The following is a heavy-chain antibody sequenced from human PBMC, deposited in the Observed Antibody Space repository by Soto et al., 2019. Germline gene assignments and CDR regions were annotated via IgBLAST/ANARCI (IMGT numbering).Heavy chain of an antibody. CDR2: ITTSSSTI. Sequence: EVQLVESGGGLVQPGGSLRLSCAASGFTFSTYSMNWVRQAPGKGLEWISYITTSSSTIYYADSVKGRFTISRDNAKNSLYLQMNSLRVEDTAVYCCARRAVWGQGTTVTVS. CDR3: ARRAV. CDR1: GFTFSTYS. V-gene: IGHV3-48*01. J-gene: IGHJ6*02.